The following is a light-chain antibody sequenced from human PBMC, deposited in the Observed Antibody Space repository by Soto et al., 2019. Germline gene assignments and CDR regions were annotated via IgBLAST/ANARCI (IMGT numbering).Light chain of an antibody. CDR3: QQYGSSPSIT. CDR2: GAS. V-gene: IGKV3-20*01. Sequence: EIVLTQSPGTLSLSPGERATLSCKASQSVSSSYLAWYRQKPGQAPRLLIHGASSRATGIPNMFSGSGSGTDFTLTISRLEPEDFAVYYCQQYGSSPSITFGQGTRLDIK. J-gene: IGKJ5*01. CDR1: QSVSSSY.